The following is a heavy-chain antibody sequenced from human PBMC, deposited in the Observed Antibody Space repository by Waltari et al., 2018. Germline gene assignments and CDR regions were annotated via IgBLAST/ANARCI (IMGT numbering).Heavy chain of an antibody. Sequence: QVQQKEYGRSLVKPGGSLRLYGAASGFTFGYYYMSWFRQAPGQGLEWVSYISSSGNTIYYADSVKGRFTISRDNAKNSMYLQMNSLRTEDTAVYYCATGGGNYGGNSAWGQGTLVTVSS. CDR3: ATGGGNYGGNSA. D-gene: IGHD2-21*02. V-gene: IGHV3-11*04. J-gene: IGHJ4*02. CDR2: ISSSGNTI. CDR1: GFTFGYYY.